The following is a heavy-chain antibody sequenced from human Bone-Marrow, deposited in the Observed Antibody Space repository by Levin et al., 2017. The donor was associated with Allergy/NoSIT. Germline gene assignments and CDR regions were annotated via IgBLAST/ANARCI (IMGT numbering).Heavy chain of an antibody. CDR2: IIPIFGTA. CDR1: GGTFSSYA. D-gene: IGHD1-1*01. J-gene: IGHJ6*03. V-gene: IGHV1-69*13. Sequence: ASVKVSCKASGGTFSSYAISWVRQAPGQGLEWMGGIIPIFGTANYAQKFQGRVTITADESTSTAYMELSSLRSEDTAVYYCARGTGTTGYYYYYMDVWGKGTTVTVSS. CDR3: ARGTGTTGYYYYYMDV.